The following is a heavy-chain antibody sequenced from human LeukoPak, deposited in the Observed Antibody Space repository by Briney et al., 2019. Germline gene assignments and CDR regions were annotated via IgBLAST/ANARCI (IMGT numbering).Heavy chain of an antibody. V-gene: IGHV1-18*01. CDR3: ARESIAVAGTVGEGTYYYYMDV. CDR1: GYTFTSYG. Sequence: GASVKVSCKASGYTFTSYGISWVRQAPGQGLEWMGWISAYNGNTNYAQKFQGRVTMTRDTSISTAYMELSRLRSDDTAVYYCARESIAVAGTVGEGTYYYYMDVWGKGTTVTVSS. J-gene: IGHJ6*03. CDR2: ISAYNGNT. D-gene: IGHD6-19*01.